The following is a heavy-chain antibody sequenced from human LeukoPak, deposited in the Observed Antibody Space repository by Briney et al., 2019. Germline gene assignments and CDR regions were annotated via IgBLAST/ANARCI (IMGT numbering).Heavy chain of an antibody. Sequence: GRSLRLSCAAPGFTFSTSPMHWVRQAPGKGLEWVAVISYDGNLKSYADSVKGRFTISRDNSKNTLYLQMNSLGAEDTAVFYCARIRLPTKGDAFDIWGQGTMVTVAS. V-gene: IGHV3-30*14. J-gene: IGHJ3*02. CDR2: ISYDGNLK. CDR3: ARIRLPTKGDAFDI. CDR1: GFTFSTSP. D-gene: IGHD1-1*01.